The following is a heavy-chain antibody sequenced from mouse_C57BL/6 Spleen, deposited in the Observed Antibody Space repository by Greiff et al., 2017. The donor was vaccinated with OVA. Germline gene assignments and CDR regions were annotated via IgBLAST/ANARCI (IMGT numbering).Heavy chain of an antibody. CDR1: GYSITSGYY. J-gene: IGHJ2*01. D-gene: IGHD4-1*01. Sequence: EVKVEESGPGLVKPSQSLSLTCSVTGYSITSGYYWNWIRQFPGNKLEWMGYISYDGSNNYNPSLKNRISITRDTSKNQFFLKLNSVTTEDTATYYCARGDWVYYFDYWGQGTTLTVSS. V-gene: IGHV3-6*01. CDR3: ARGDWVYYFDY. CDR2: ISYDGSN.